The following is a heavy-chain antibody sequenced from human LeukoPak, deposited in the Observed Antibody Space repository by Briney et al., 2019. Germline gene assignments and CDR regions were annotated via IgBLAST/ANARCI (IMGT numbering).Heavy chain of an antibody. CDR1: GYTFTGYY. D-gene: IGHD6-19*01. V-gene: IGHV1-2*02. Sequence: ASVKVSCKASGYTFTGYYMHWVRQAPGQGLEWMGWINPNSGGTNYAQKFQGRVTMTRDTSISTAYMELSRLRSDDTAVYYCARDDGIIAVADYWGQGTLVTVSS. CDR3: ARDDGIIAVADY. J-gene: IGHJ4*02. CDR2: INPNSGGT.